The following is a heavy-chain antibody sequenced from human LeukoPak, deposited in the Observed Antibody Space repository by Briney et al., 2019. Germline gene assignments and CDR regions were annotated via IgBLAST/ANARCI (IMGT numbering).Heavy chain of an antibody. J-gene: IGHJ4*02. CDR1: GFAFAEHG. CDR2: INWSGGST. V-gene: IGHV3-20*04. CDR3: ARAPITSPFYFDY. D-gene: IGHD2-2*01. Sequence: GGSLRLSCTASGFAFAEHGMSWVRHVPGKGLEWVSGINWSGGSTGYADPLRGRFTISRDNAKNSLYLQMDSLRAEDTAMYYCARAPITSPFYFDYWGQGTLVTVSS.